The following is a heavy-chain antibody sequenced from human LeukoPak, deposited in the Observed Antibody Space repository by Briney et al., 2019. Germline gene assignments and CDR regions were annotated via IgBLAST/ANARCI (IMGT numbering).Heavy chain of an antibody. CDR1: GYTFTGHY. CDR3: ARDSSEGLRFLEWLAIDGMDV. D-gene: IGHD3-3*01. Sequence: GASVKVSCKTSGYTFTGHYMHWVRQAPGQGLEWMGRINPNSGGTDYAQKFQGRVTMTRDTSISTAYMELSGLRSDDTAVYYCARDSSEGLRFLEWLAIDGMDVWGQGTTVTVSS. J-gene: IGHJ6*02. CDR2: INPNSGGT. V-gene: IGHV1-2*06.